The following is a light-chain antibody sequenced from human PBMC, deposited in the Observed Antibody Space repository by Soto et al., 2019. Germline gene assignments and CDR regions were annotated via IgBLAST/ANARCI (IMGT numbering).Light chain of an antibody. CDR1: SSDVGGYKS. J-gene: IGLJ1*01. CDR2: NVS. Sequence: QSVLTQPASVSGSPGQSITISCTGTSSDVGGYKSASWYQQHPGKAPKLLIYNVSNRPSGISDRFSGSWSGDTASLTISGLQAEDEADYYCSSYTSTSTYVFGTGTKHTV. CDR3: SSYTSTSTYV. V-gene: IGLV2-14*03.